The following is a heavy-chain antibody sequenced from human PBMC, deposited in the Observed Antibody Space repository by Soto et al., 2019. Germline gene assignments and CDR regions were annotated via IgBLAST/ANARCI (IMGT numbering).Heavy chain of an antibody. V-gene: IGHV2-5*02. D-gene: IGHD6-6*01. J-gene: IGHJ4*02. Sequence: QITLKESGPTLVKPTQTLTLTCTFSGFSLSTSGVGVGWIRQPPGKALEWLALIYWDDDKRYSPSLKSRLTITKDTSKSQVGLTMTNMDPVYTATYYGAHRQERSSSAYCSFDYWGQGTLVTVSS. CDR1: GFSLSTSGVG. CDR3: AHRQERSSSAYCSFDY. CDR2: IYWDDDK.